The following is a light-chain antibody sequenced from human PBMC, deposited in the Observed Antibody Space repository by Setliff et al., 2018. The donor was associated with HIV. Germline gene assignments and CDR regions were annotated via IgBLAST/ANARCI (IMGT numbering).Light chain of an antibody. J-gene: IGLJ1*01. CDR3: SSYTSSSTDV. CDR1: NNDVGAYNT. Sequence: QSALTQPASVSGSPGQSITISCTGTNNDVGAYNTVYWYQQHPGEAPKLMIYDVSTRPSGVSNRFSGSKSGNTASLTISGLQTGDEADYYCSSYTSSSTDVFGTGTKVTVL. CDR2: DVS. V-gene: IGLV2-14*01.